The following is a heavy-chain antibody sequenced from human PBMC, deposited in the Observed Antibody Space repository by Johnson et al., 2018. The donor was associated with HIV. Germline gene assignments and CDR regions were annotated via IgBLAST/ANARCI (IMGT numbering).Heavy chain of an antibody. CDR1: GFTFSSYW. CDR3: ARGKYCTNGVCYTKGAFDI. V-gene: IGHV3-7*03. J-gene: IGHJ3*02. D-gene: IGHD2-8*01. CDR2: IKQDGSEK. Sequence: VQLVESGGGLVLPGGSLRLSCAASGFTFSSYWMSWVRQAPGKGLEWVANIKQDGSEKYYVDSVKGRFTISRDNAKNSLYLQMNSLRGEDTAVYYCARGKYCTNGVCYTKGAFDIWGQGTMVTVSS.